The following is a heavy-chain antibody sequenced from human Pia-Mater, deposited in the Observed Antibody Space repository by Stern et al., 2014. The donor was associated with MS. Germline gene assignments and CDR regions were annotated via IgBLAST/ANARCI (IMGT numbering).Heavy chain of an antibody. Sequence: VQLVESGAEVKKPGSSVKISCKASGGTFNVYAINWLRQAPGQGLEWMGGITHIIGPANYAQRVQGRVTITGDNSTRTSSRQLSSLRSDATALYYCARDGGHTYNSGLDVWGQGTPVTVSS. CDR2: ITHIIGPA. CDR3: ARDGGHTYNSGLDV. J-gene: IGHJ6*02. D-gene: IGHD2-15*01. V-gene: IGHV1-69*06. CDR1: GGTFNVYA.